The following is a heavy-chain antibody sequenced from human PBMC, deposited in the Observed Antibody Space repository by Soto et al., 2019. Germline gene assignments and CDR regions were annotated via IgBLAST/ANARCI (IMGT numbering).Heavy chain of an antibody. D-gene: IGHD6-19*01. V-gene: IGHV1-69*01. CDR3: ARARYSSRWGTFDS. J-gene: IGHJ4*02. CDR2: IFPNVGTA. CDR1: GGSFSTNE. Sequence: QVHLEQSGAELRKPGTSVKGSCKAYGGSFSTNEIDWVRQAPGQGLEWMGRIFPNVGTADYAQKFQGRLTIRADESTTTVYMDLSRLTSADTAVYFCARARYSSRWGTFDSWGKGTKVAVS.